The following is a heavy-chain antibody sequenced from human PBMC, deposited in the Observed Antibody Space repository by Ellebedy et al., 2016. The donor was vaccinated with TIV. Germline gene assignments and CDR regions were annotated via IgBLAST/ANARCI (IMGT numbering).Heavy chain of an antibody. D-gene: IGHD3-9*01. CDR1: GFSFSTYG. V-gene: IGHV3-33*01. CDR2: IWYDGFNK. CDR3: AREQSPYYEILTGSFDY. Sequence: PGGSLRLSCAASGFSFSTYGMHWVRQAPGQGLEWVAVIWYDGFNKDYADSVKGRFTISRDNSKSTLYLEMKSLRVEDTAVYYCAREQSPYYEILTGSFDYWGQGALATVSS. J-gene: IGHJ4*02.